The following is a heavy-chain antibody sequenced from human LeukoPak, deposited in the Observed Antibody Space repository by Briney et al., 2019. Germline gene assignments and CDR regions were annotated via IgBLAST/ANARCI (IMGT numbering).Heavy chain of an antibody. CDR1: GYTFTGYY. D-gene: IGHD3-3*01. J-gene: IGHJ6*03. Sequence: ASVKVSCKASGYTFTGYYMHWVRQAPGQGLEWMGWINPNSGGTNYAQKLQGRVTMTTDTSTSTAYMELRSLRSDDTAVYYCARDSLVYDFWSGYQDYYYYMDVWGKGTTVTVSS. CDR2: INPNSGGT. CDR3: ARDSLVYDFWSGYQDYYYYMDV. V-gene: IGHV1-2*02.